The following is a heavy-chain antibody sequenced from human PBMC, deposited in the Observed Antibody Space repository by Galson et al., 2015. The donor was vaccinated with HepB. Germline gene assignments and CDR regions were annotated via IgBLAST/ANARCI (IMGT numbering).Heavy chain of an antibody. Sequence: SVKVSCKASRNAFTGYYMHWVRQAPGQGLEWMGRINPKSGGTNYAQKFEGRVTMTRDTSITTAYMELSGLRSDDTAVYYCARPQLTTVTNEAFDIWGQGTLVTVSS. D-gene: IGHD4-17*01. J-gene: IGHJ3*02. CDR3: ARPQLTTVTNEAFDI. CDR1: RNAFTGYY. V-gene: IGHV1-2*06. CDR2: INPKSGGT.